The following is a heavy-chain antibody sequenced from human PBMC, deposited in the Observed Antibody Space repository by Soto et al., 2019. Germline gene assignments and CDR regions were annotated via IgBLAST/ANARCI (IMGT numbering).Heavy chain of an antibody. CDR3: ARDASSTTGTSTSYGMDV. CDR2: ISAYNGNT. J-gene: IGHJ6*02. CDR1: GYTFTSYG. D-gene: IGHD1-1*01. V-gene: IGHV1-18*01. Sequence: ASVKVSCKASGYTFTSYGISWVRQAPGQGLEWMGWISAYNGNTNYAQKLQGRVTMTTDTSTSTAYMELRSLRSDDTAVYYCARDASSTTGTSTSYGMDVWGQGTTVTVSS.